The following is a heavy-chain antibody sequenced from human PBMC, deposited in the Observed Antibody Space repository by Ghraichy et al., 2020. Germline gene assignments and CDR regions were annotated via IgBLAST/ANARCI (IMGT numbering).Heavy chain of an antibody. V-gene: IGHV3-49*03. CDR1: GFTFGDYA. Sequence: GGSLRLSCTASGFTFGDYAMSWFRQAPGKGLEWVGFIRSKAYGGTTEYAASVKGRFTISRDDSKSIAYLQMNSLKNEDTAVYYCTRVVRQWLLIYDYWGQGTLVTVSS. D-gene: IGHD6-19*01. CDR3: TRVVRQWLLIYDY. J-gene: IGHJ4*02. CDR2: IRSKAYGGTT.